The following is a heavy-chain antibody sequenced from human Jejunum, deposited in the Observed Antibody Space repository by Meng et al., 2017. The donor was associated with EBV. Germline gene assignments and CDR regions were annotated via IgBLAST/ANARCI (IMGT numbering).Heavy chain of an antibody. D-gene: IGHD4-17*01. Sequence: QVELVESGXGVVQPGXALSLSCEASGFTFSNYGMDWVRQAPGKGLEWFIFISNDGSNKYYADSVRRRFTVSRDNSKNTLYLQMNSLRAEDTAVYYCAKEATVTSGPLDHWGQGTLVTVAS. CDR2: ISNDGSNK. CDR3: AKEATVTSGPLDH. CDR1: GFTFSNYG. V-gene: IGHV3-30*18. J-gene: IGHJ4*02.